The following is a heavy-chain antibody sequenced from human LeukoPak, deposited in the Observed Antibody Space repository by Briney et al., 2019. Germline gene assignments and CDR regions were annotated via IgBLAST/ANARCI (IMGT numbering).Heavy chain of an antibody. CDR2: IYYSGST. Sequence: SETLFLTCTVSGGSINSYYWSWIRQPPGKGLEWIAYIYYSGSTSYNPSLKSRVTISVDTSKNQFSLKLNSVTAADTAMYYCARLFHPALSGNYPFDYWGQGTLVTVSS. D-gene: IGHD1-26*01. CDR1: GGSINSYY. J-gene: IGHJ4*02. V-gene: IGHV4-59*01. CDR3: ARLFHPALSGNYPFDY.